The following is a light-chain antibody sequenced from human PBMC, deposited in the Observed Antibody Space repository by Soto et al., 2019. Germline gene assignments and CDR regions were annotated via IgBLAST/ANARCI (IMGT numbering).Light chain of an antibody. CDR2: AAS. V-gene: IGKV1D-12*01. CDR3: QQGNSFPFT. J-gene: IGKJ3*01. Sequence: DIQMTQSPSSVSASVGDRVSITCLASQGISNWLAWYQQKPGRAPKLLIYAASSLQSGVSSRFSGSGSGTDFTLTISSLQPEDFETYYCQQGNSFPFTFGPGTTVDIK. CDR1: QGISNW.